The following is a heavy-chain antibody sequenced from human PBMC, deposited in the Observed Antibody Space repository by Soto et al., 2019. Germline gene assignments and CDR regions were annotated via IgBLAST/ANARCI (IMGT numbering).Heavy chain of an antibody. D-gene: IGHD1-26*01. V-gene: IGHV3-72*01. Sequence: VQLVESGGGLLQPGGSLRLSCAASGFIFSDHYMDWVRQAPGKVLEWVGRIKNKANSYTTEYAASVKGRFTISRDDSKSSLYLQMNSLKTEDTAVYYCTRISLVGATGGRYFDYWGQGTLLTVSS. CDR3: TRISLVGATGGRYFDY. CDR2: IKNKANSYTT. CDR1: GFIFSDHY. J-gene: IGHJ4*02.